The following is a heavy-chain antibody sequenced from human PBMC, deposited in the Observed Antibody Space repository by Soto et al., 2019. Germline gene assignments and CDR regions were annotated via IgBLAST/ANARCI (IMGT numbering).Heavy chain of an antibody. CDR1: GYTFTSYG. CDR2: ISAYNGNT. Sequence: ASVKVSCKASGYTFTSYGISWVRQAPGQGLEWMGWISAYNGNTNYAQKLQGRVTMTTDTSTSTAYMELRSLRSDDTAVYYCATVVVVAASSGGYWFDPWGQGTLVTVSS. V-gene: IGHV1-18*01. D-gene: IGHD2-15*01. CDR3: ATVVVVAASSGGYWFDP. J-gene: IGHJ5*02.